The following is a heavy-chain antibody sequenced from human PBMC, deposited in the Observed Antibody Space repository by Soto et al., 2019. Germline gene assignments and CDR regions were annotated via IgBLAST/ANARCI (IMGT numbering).Heavy chain of an antibody. J-gene: IGHJ6*02. CDR3: ARGSGDYVHYYYYGMDV. Sequence: SVKVSCKASGGTFSSYAISWVRQAPGQGLEWMGGIIPIFGTANYAQKFQGRVTITADESTSTAYMELSSLRSEDTAAYYCARGSGDYVHYYYYGMDVWGQGTTVTVSS. V-gene: IGHV1-69*13. CDR2: IIPIFGTA. D-gene: IGHD4-17*01. CDR1: GGTFSSYA.